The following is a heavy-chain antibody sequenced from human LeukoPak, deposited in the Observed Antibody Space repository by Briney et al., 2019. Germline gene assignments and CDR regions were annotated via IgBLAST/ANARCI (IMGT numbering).Heavy chain of an antibody. Sequence: ASVKVSCKASGYTLINYHINWVRQAPGQGLEWMGTINPSNGDTNYSPKFQGRVTMTRDTSTSTVYMELSSLRSEDTAVYYCASLWFGETGDAFDIWGQGTMVTVSS. CDR2: INPSNGDT. CDR1: GYTLINYH. V-gene: IGHV1-46*01. D-gene: IGHD3-10*01. J-gene: IGHJ3*02. CDR3: ASLWFGETGDAFDI.